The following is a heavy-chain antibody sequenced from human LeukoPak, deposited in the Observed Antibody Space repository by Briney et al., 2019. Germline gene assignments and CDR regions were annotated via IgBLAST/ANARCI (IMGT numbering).Heavy chain of an antibody. V-gene: IGHV3-23*01. D-gene: IGHD6-19*01. CDR3: VKETNSGWYDY. CDR2: INGRGDSR. Sequence: PGGSLRLSCAASGFAFSTHVMDWVRQAPGRGLEWVSGINGRGDSRHYADSVRGRFTISRDNSNNTLQLQMNSLRVEDMAVYYCVKETNSGWYDYWGQGRTVSVSS. CDR1: GFAFSTHV. J-gene: IGHJ4*02.